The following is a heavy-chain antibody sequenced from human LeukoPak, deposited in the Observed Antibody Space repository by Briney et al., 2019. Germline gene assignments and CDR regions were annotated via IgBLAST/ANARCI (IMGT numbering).Heavy chain of an antibody. D-gene: IGHD6-19*01. CDR1: GGSISSSGYY. V-gene: IGHV3-66*01. CDR3: ARERAVAGTWGSFDY. J-gene: IGHJ4*02. CDR2: IYSGGST. Sequence: ETLSLTCTVSGGSISSSGYYWGWVRQAPGKGLEWVSVIYSGGSTYYADSVKGRFTISRDNAKNSLYLQMNSLRAEDTAVYYCARERAVAGTWGSFDYWGQGTLVTVSS.